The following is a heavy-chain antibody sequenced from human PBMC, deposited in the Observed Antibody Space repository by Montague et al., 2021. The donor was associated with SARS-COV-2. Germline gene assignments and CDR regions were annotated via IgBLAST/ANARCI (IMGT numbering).Heavy chain of an antibody. CDR2: ISGTGTT. Sequence: CLRLSCAASGFAFSYYAVSWIRQAPGKGLEWVAVISGTGTTYYADSVKGRFTISRDNSKNTVYLQMNSLSAEDTALFYCAKGTMARGTTISAYYFSYWGRGTLVTVSS. CDR3: AKGTMARGTTISAYYFSY. J-gene: IGHJ4*02. V-gene: IGHV3-23*01. CDR1: GFAFSYYA. D-gene: IGHD3-10*01.